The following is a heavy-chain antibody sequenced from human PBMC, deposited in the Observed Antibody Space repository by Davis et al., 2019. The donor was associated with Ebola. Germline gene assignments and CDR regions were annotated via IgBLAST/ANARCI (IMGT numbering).Heavy chain of an antibody. V-gene: IGHV3-74*03. CDR3: AKGSVTIFGVAPDYYGMDV. CDR2: INRDGSTT. J-gene: IGHJ6*04. CDR1: GFTFSSYW. D-gene: IGHD3-3*01. Sequence: HTGGSLRLSCAASGFTFSSYWMHWVRHAPGKGLVWVSCINRDGSTTTYADSVKGRFTISRDNAKNTLYLQMNSLRAEDTAVYYCAKGSVTIFGVAPDYYGMDVWGKGTTVTVSS.